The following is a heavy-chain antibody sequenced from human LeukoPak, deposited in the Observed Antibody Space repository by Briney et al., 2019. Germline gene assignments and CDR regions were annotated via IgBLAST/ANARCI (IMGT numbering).Heavy chain of an antibody. Sequence: ASVKVSCKTSGYTFIACYVHWVRQAPGQGLEWMGWINPNTGDTTYAQQFQGRVTMTRDTSLSTVYMELSSLRSDDTAVYYCARVVFDGSISRRFDSWGQGTQVAVFS. J-gene: IGHJ4*02. D-gene: IGHD3-3*02. CDR3: ARVVFDGSISRRFDS. V-gene: IGHV1-2*02. CDR1: GYTFIACY. CDR2: INPNTGDT.